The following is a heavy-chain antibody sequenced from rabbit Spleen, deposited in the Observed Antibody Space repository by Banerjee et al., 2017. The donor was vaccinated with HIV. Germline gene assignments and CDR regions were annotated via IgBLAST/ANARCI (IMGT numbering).Heavy chain of an antibody. CDR2: IDSGSSGFT. CDR1: GFSFSSGYW. V-gene: IGHV1S45*01. D-gene: IGHD6-1*01. CDR3: ARSRYYDFDYSGYTYAIPNNL. J-gene: IGHJ4*01. Sequence: QEQLVESGGGLVQPEGSLTLTCTASGFSFSSGYWLCWVRPAPGKGLEGIACIDSGSSGFTYFATWAKGRFTCSKTSSTTVTLQMTRLTAADTATYFCARSRYYDFDYSGYTYAIPNNLWGPGTLVTVS.